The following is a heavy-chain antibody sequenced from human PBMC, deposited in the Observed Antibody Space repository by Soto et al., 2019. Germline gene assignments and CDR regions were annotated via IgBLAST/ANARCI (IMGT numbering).Heavy chain of an antibody. Sequence: GGSLRLSCAASGFTLSSYAMSWVRQAPGKGLEWVSAISGSGGSTYYADSVKGRFTISRDNSKNTLYLQMNSLRAEDTAVYYCAKVILGGYWFEPWGQGTLVTVSS. CDR1: GFTLSSYA. D-gene: IGHD3-3*01. V-gene: IGHV3-23*01. CDR2: ISGSGGST. CDR3: AKVILGGYWFEP. J-gene: IGHJ5*02.